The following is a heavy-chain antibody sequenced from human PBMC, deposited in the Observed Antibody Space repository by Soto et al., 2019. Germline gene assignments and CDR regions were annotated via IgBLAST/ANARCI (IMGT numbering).Heavy chain of an antibody. J-gene: IGHJ6*02. Sequence: SETLSLTCTVSGGPISSGGYYWSWIRQHPGKGLEWIGYIYYSGSTYYNPSLKSRVTISVDTSKNQFSLKLSSVTAADTAVYYCVMVRGVIENSQYYYYGMDVWGQGTTVTVSS. CDR3: VMVRGVIENSQYYYYGMDV. CDR1: GGPISSGGYY. D-gene: IGHD3-10*01. CDR2: IYYSGST. V-gene: IGHV4-31*03.